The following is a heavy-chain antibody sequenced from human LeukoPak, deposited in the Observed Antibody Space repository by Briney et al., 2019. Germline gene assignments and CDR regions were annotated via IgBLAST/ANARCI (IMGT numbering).Heavy chain of an antibody. J-gene: IGHJ3*02. V-gene: IGHV4-34*01. CDR3: AKSNGYGLVDI. CDR2: INHSGST. Sequence: SETLSLTCAVYGGSFSGYYWSWIRQPPGKGLEWIGEINHSGSTYYSPSLKSRVTISLDTSRNQFSLKLNSVTAADTAVYYCAKSNGYGLVDIWGQGTMVTVSS. D-gene: IGHD3-10*01. CDR1: GGSFSGYY.